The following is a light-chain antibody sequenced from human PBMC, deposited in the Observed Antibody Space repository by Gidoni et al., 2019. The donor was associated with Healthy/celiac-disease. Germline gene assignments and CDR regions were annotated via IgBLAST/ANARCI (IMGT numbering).Light chain of an antibody. CDR3: QQRSR. Sequence: DIVLTQSPATLSLSPGESATLSCRASQSVSSYLAWYQQKPGQAPRLLIYDASNRATGIPARFSGSGSGTDFTLTISSLEPEDFAVYYCQQRSRFGPGTKVDIK. V-gene: IGKV3-11*01. CDR2: DAS. CDR1: QSVSSY. J-gene: IGKJ3*01.